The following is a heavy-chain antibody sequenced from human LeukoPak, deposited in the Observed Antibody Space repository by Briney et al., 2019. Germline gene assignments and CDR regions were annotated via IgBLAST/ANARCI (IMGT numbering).Heavy chain of an antibody. CDR1: GFSFSSFW. CDR3: ARHPGRWLQLDY. V-gene: IGHV3-7*01. D-gene: IGHD5-24*01. J-gene: IGHJ4*02. Sequence: GGSLRLSCAASGFSFSSFWMSWVRQARGKGLEWVANIKQDGGEKYYAGSVKGRFTISRDSAKNSVYLQMNSLRDEDTAVYYCARHPGRWLQLDYWGQGTLVTVSS. CDR2: IKQDGGEK.